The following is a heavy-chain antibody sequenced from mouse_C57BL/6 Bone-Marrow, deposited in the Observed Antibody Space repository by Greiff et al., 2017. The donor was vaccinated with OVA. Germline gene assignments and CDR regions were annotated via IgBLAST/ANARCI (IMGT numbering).Heavy chain of an antibody. CDR3: ARLGMVLLRGFAY. D-gene: IGHD1-1*01. J-gene: IGHJ3*01. CDR1: GYTFTGYW. Sequence: QVQLQQSGAELAKPGASVKLSCKASGYTFTGYWMHWVKQRPGQGLEWIGYINPSSGYTKYNQKFKDKATLTADKSSRSAYMQLSSLTYEDSAVYYCARLGMVLLRGFAYWGQGTLVTVSA. CDR2: INPSSGYT. V-gene: IGHV1-7*01.